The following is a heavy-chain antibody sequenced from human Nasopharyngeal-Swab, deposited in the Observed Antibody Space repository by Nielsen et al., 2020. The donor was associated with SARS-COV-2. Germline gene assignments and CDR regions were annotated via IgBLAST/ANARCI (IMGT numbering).Heavy chain of an antibody. V-gene: IGHV3-7*05. CDR1: GFTFSSYW. D-gene: IGHD5-24*01. CDR3: ARDKGDGYNSDYYYMDV. J-gene: IGHJ6*03. Sequence: GGSLRLSCAASGFTFSSYWMSWVRQAPGKGLEWVANIKKDGSEKYYVDSLKGRFTISRDNAKNSLYLQMNSLRAEDTAVYYCARDKGDGYNSDYYYMDVWGKGTTVTVSS. CDR2: IKKDGSEK.